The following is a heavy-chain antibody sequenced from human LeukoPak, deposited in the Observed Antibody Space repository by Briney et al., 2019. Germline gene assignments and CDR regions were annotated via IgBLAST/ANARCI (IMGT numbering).Heavy chain of an antibody. V-gene: IGHV5-51*01. CDR1: GYRFTSYW. D-gene: IGHD6-13*01. Sequence: GESLKISCKGSGYRFTSYWIGWVRQMPGKGLEWMGIIYPSDSDTRYSPSFQGQVSISADKSISAAYLQWSSLKASDTAMYYCARREAAGRFDYWGQGTLVTVSS. CDR2: IYPSDSDT. J-gene: IGHJ4*02. CDR3: ARREAAGRFDY.